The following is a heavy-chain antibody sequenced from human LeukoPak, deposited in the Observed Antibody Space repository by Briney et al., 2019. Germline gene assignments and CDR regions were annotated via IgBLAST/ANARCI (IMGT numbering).Heavy chain of an antibody. D-gene: IGHD6-13*01. J-gene: IGHJ1*01. Sequence: GGSLRLSCAASGFTFSSYAMSWVRQAPGKGLEWVSAISGSGGSTYYADSVKGRFTISRDNSKNTLYLQMNNLRAEDTAVYYCAPTTRQLEYFQHWGQGTLVTVSS. CDR2: ISGSGGST. V-gene: IGHV3-23*01. CDR1: GFTFSSYA. CDR3: APTTRQLEYFQH.